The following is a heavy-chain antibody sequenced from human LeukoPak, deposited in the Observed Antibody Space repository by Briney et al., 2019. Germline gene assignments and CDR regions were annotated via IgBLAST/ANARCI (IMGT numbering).Heavy chain of an antibody. V-gene: IGHV4-59*01. Sequence: SETLSLTCTVSGGSISSYYWSWIRQPPGKGLEWIGHIYYSGSTNYNPSLKSRVTISVDTSKNQFSLKLSSVTAADTAVYYCARRVGANSPLYYYYYMDVWGKGTTVTVSS. CDR1: GGSISSYY. CDR3: ARRVGANSPLYYYYYMDV. J-gene: IGHJ6*03. CDR2: IYYSGST. D-gene: IGHD1-26*01.